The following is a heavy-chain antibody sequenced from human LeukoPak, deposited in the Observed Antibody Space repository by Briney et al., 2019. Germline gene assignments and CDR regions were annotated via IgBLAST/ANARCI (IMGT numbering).Heavy chain of an antibody. CDR1: GGSISSYY. D-gene: IGHD2-15*01. CDR2: IYYSGST. CDR3: ARLRGYCSGGSCYDNWFDP. J-gene: IGHJ5*02. Sequence: SDTLSLTCTVSGGSISSYYWSWIRQPPGKGLEGIGYIYYSGSTNYNPSLKSRVTISVDTSKNQFSLKLSSVTAADTAVYYCARLRGYCSGGSCYDNWFDPWGQGTLVTVSS. V-gene: IGHV4-59*01.